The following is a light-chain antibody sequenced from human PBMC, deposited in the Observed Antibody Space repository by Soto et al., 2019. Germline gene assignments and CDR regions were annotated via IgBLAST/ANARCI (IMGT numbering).Light chain of an antibody. Sequence: EIVMTQSPATLSVSPGDRATVSCRASQSVSSNLAWYQQKPGQAPRLLIYGASTRATGIPARFSGSGSGTEFTLTIGSLQSEDFALYYCQQYNSWPRTFGQGTKLEIK. J-gene: IGKJ2*01. CDR3: QQYNSWPRT. V-gene: IGKV3-15*01. CDR1: QSVSSN. CDR2: GAS.